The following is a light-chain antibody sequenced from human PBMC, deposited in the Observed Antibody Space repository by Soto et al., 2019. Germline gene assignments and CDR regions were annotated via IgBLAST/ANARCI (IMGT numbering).Light chain of an antibody. Sequence: QSVLTQPPSASGTPGQRVTISCSGTTSNIATNNVNWYQHLPGTAPKLLIYANQYRPSGVPDRFSGSKSGSSASLAISGLQSEDGADYFCASWDDDLRGPLFGGATKLTVL. J-gene: IGLJ2*01. CDR1: TSNIATNN. CDR3: ASWDDDLRGPL. CDR2: ANQ. V-gene: IGLV1-44*01.